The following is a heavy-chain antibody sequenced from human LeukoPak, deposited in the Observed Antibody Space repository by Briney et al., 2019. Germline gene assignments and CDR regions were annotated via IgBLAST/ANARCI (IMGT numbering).Heavy chain of an antibody. J-gene: IGHJ4*02. Sequence: GASVKVSCKASGYTFTTYVINWVRQAPGQGLEWMGWISTYNGNTNYAQKFQGRVTMTTDTSTSTAYMELRSLRSDDTAVYYCARGSLIFDDSWGQGTLVTVSS. CDR2: ISTYNGNT. V-gene: IGHV1-18*01. CDR3: ARGSLIFDDS. D-gene: IGHD3-9*01. CDR1: GYTFTTYV.